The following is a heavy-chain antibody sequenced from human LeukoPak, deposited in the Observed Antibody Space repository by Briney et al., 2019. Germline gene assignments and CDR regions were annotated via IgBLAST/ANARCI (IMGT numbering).Heavy chain of an antibody. CDR3: ARHDAGIAARPFDN. V-gene: IGHV4-4*09. CDR2: IHASGPT. J-gene: IGHJ4*02. D-gene: IGHD6-6*01. CDR1: GGSIITYY. Sequence: SETLSLTCTGSGGSIITYYWSWFRRPPGKGLKWIAYIHASGPTNYNPSLKSRITISVDTSKNQLSLKLSSVTAADTAVYYCARHDAGIAARPFDNWGQGTLVTVSS.